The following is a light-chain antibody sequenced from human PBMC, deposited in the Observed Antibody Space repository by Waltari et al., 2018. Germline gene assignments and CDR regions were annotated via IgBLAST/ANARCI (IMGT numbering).Light chain of an antibody. CDR3: NSYAGSSSWV. Sequence: QSALTQPASVSGSPGQSITISCTGTSSDAGFSNYVSWYQQHPGKAPKLIIYDVSARPSGVSDRFSGSKSGNTASLTISGLQAEDESDYYCNSYAGSSSWVFGGGTKLTVL. J-gene: IGLJ3*02. V-gene: IGLV2-14*01. CDR1: SSDAGFSNY. CDR2: DVS.